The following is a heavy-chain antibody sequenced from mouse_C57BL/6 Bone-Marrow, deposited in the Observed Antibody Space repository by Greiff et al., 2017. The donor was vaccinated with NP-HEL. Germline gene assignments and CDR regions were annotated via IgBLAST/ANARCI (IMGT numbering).Heavy chain of an antibody. D-gene: IGHD1-1*01. CDR2: ISYSGST. CDR3: AREGLTTVVEGYFDV. Sequence: EVQLQQSGPGMVKPSQSLSLTCTVTGYSITSGYDWHWIRHFPGNKLEWMGYISYSGSTNYNPSLKSRISITHDTSKNHFFLKLNSGTTEDTATYYCAREGLTTVVEGYFDVWGTGTTVTVSS. CDR1: GYSITSGYD. J-gene: IGHJ1*03. V-gene: IGHV3-1*01.